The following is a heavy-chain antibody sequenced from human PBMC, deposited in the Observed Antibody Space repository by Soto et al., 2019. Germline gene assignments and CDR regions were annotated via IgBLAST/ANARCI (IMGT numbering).Heavy chain of an antibody. D-gene: IGHD2-2*01. Sequence: QVQLVQSGAEVKKPGASVKVSCKASGYTFTDYYIQWVRQAPGQGLEWMGWINPNSGYTKYPQKFQGRVTMTRDTSISTAYMELSRLTSDDTARYYCARGIVVVPAAVYYGMDVWGQGTTVTVSS. CDR1: GYTFTDYY. V-gene: IGHV1-2*02. CDR2: INPNSGYT. J-gene: IGHJ6*02. CDR3: ARGIVVVPAAVYYGMDV.